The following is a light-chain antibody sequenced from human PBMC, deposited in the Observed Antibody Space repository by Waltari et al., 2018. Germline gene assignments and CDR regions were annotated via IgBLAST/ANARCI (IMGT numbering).Light chain of an antibody. CDR3: QQYGNWPLYT. CDR2: DAS. Sequence: ELVVTQSPVTLSASPGERATLSCRASQSLGRNLAWYQQRPGQAPSLLIYDASTRATGVPARFSGSGSQTEFTLTISSLQSEDFAVYYCQQYGNWPLYTFGQGTKLEIK. J-gene: IGKJ2*01. CDR1: QSLGRN. V-gene: IGKV3-15*01.